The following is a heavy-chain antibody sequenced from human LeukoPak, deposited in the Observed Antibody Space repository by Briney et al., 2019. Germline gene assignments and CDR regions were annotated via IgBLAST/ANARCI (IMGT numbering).Heavy chain of an antibody. CDR1: GFTFDDYG. Sequence: GGSLRLSCAASGFTFDDYGMSWVRQAPVKGLEWVSGMNWSDGTTAYADSVKGRFTISRDNAKNSLYLQMNSLRAEDTAVYYCARSLSSRFSGPRRPYYFDSWGQGTLVTVSS. CDR2: MNWSDGTT. CDR3: ARSLSSRFSGPRRPYYFDS. V-gene: IGHV3-20*04. D-gene: IGHD3-16*02. J-gene: IGHJ4*02.